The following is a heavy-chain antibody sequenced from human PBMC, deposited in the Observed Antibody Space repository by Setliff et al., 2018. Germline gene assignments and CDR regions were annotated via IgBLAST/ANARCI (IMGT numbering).Heavy chain of an antibody. CDR3: ARDGASSGDHLFDY. CDR1: GYTFTGYY. CDR2: INPNSGGT. D-gene: IGHD1-1*01. V-gene: IGHV1-2*02. Sequence: ASVTVSCKASGYTFTGYYMHWVRQAPGQGLEWMGWINPNSGGTNYAQKFQGRVTMTRDTSISTAYMELSRLRSDDTAVYYCARDGASSGDHLFDYWGQGTLVTVSS. J-gene: IGHJ4*02.